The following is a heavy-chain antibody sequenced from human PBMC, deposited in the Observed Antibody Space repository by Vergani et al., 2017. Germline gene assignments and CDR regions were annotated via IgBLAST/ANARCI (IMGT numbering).Heavy chain of an antibody. J-gene: IGHJ3*02. D-gene: IGHD2-2*01. CDR1: GGSISSYY. Sequence: QVQLQESGPGLVKPSETLSLTCTVSGGSISSYYWSWIRQPPGKGLEWIGYIYYSGSTNYNPSLKSRVTISVDTSKNQFSLKLSSVTAADTSVYYCARFVVVPAATTSVRGAFDIWGQGTMVTVSS. V-gene: IGHV4-59*01. CDR2: IYYSGST. CDR3: ARFVVVPAATTSVRGAFDI.